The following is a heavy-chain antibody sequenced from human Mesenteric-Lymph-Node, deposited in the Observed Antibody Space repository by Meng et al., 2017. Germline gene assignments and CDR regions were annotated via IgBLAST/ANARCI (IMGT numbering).Heavy chain of an antibody. CDR3: ARGQKGYFDL. Sequence: QVQRQEAGPGLVKPSQTLALTCTVSGGSISSSNYYWSWIRQPPGKGLEWSGHIYNSGSTYYNPSLKSRITLSVDTSKNQFSLKLSSVTAADTAVYYCARGQKGYFDLWGRGTLVTVSS. V-gene: IGHV4-30-4*01. CDR2: IYNSGST. CDR1: GGSISSSNYY. J-gene: IGHJ2*01.